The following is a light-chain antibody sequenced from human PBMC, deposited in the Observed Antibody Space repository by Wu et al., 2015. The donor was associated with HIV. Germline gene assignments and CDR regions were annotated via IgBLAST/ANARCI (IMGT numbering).Light chain of an antibody. V-gene: IGKV1-39*01. J-gene: IGKJ2*03. CDR2: AAS. Sequence: DIQMTQSPSSLSASVGDRVTITCRASQSISSYLNWYQQKPGKAPKLLIYAASSLQSGVPSRFSGSGSGTDFTLTISSLQPEDFATFYCQQSFITPYSFGQGSKLEIK. CDR1: QSISSY. CDR3: QQSFITPYS.